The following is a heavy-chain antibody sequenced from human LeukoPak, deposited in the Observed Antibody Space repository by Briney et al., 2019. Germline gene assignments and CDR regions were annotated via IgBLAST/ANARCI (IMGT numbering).Heavy chain of an antibody. V-gene: IGHV3-30*03. J-gene: IGHJ4*02. Sequence: QLWGSLRLSCAASGFTFSSYGMHWVRQAPGKGLEWVAVISYDGSNKYYADSVKGRFTISRDNAKNSLYLQMNSLRAEDTDVYYCARDLRRRWLQFSYYFDYWGQGTLVTVSS. CDR1: GFTFSSYG. D-gene: IGHD5-24*01. CDR3: ARDLRRRWLQFSYYFDY. CDR2: ISYDGSNK.